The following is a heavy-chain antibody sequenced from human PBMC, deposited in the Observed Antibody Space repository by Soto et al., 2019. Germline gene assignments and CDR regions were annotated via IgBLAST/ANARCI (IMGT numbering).Heavy chain of an antibody. J-gene: IGHJ6*02. Sequence: QVQLQESGPGLVKPSQTLSLTCTVSGGSISSGGYYWSWIRQHPGKGLEWIGYIYYSGSTYYKPSLKSRVTISVDTSKTQYSLKLSSVTDADTAVYYCARVPTWSGYLFRYYYGMDVWGQGTTVTVSS. CDR3: ARVPTWSGYLFRYYYGMDV. CDR2: IYYSGST. V-gene: IGHV4-31*03. D-gene: IGHD3-3*01. CDR1: GGSISSGGYY.